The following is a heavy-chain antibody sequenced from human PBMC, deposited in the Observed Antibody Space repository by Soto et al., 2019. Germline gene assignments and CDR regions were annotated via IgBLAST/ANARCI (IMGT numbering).Heavy chain of an antibody. Sequence: EVQLVEPGGGLVQPGGYLRLSCAASGFTVSSNYMSWVRQAPGKGLEWVSVIYSGGSTYYADSVKGRFTISRDNSENTLYLQMNSLRAEVTAVYYCARGKRYFDYWGQGTLVTVSS. CDR3: ARGKRYFDY. J-gene: IGHJ4*02. V-gene: IGHV3-66*01. CDR1: GFTVSSNY. CDR2: IYSGGST.